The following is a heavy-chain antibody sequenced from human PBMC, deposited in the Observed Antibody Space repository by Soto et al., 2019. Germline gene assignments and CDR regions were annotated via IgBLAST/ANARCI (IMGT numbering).Heavy chain of an antibody. J-gene: IGHJ4*02. CDR3: GRCSSTSCHLGADY. V-gene: IGHV3-30-3*01. CDR2: ISHDGSNK. Sequence: QVQLVESGGGVVQPGRSLRLSCAASGFTFSSYAMHWVHQAPGKGLEWVALISHDGSNKYYADSVKGRFTISRDNSKNTLYLQMNSLRTEDTSVYYCGRCSSTSCHLGADYWGQLTLVTVSS. CDR1: GFTFSSYA. D-gene: IGHD2-2*01.